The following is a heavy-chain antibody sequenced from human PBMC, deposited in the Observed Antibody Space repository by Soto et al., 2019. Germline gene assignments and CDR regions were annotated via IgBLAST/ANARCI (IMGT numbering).Heavy chain of an antibody. V-gene: IGHV3-33*01. Sequence: QVQLVQSGGGVVQRGGSLRLSCATSGFTFSNYGMHWVRLAPGKGLEWVAVTRHDGTNNYYADSVKGRCTISRDNSKNTVHLQMNSLRGEDTAVYYCARDLSGPLDYWGQGTLVTVSS. CDR2: TRHDGTNN. CDR1: GFTFSNYG. J-gene: IGHJ4*02. CDR3: ARDLSGPLDY.